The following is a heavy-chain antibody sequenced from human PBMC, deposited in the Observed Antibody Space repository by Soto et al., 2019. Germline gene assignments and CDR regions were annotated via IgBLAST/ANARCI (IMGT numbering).Heavy chain of an antibody. J-gene: IGHJ6*02. CDR1: GFTFSSYG. V-gene: IGHV3-30*18. CDR3: AKDRAIAALPGYYYYGMDV. D-gene: IGHD6-25*01. CDR2: ISYDGSNK. Sequence: SLRLSCAASGFTFSSYGMHWVRQAPGKGLEWVAVISYDGSNKYYADSVKGRFTISRDNSKNTLYLQMNSLSAEDRAVYYCAKDRAIAALPGYYYYGMDVWGQGTTVTVSS.